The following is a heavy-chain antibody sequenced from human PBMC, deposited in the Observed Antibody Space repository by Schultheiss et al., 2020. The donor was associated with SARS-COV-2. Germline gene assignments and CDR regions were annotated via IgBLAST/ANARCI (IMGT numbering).Heavy chain of an antibody. V-gene: IGHV4-4*07. J-gene: IGHJ6*02. CDR2: IYTSGST. CDR1: GGSISSYY. CDR3: ARDAGLTPTGGRGMDV. D-gene: IGHD3-16*01. Sequence: SQTLSLTCTVSGGSISSYYWSWIRQPAGKGLEWIGRIYTSGSTNYDPSLKSRVTMSVDTSKNQFSLKLSSVTAADTAVYYCARDAGLTPTGGRGMDVWGQGTTVTVSS.